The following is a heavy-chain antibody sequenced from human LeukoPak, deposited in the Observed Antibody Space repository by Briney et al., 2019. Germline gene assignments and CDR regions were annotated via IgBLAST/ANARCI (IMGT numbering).Heavy chain of an antibody. J-gene: IGHJ5*02. D-gene: IGHD3-22*01. CDR2: INPSGGRT. CDR3: ARGAHVRMYDSNHNCFDP. Sequence: ASVKVSCKASGCTFTSYYMHWVRQAPGQGLEWMGIINPSGGRTNYAHKFQGRVTMTRDMSTSTVYMELSSLRSEDTAVYYCARGAHVRMYDSNHNCFDPWGQGTLVTVSS. V-gene: IGHV1-46*01. CDR1: GCTFTSYY.